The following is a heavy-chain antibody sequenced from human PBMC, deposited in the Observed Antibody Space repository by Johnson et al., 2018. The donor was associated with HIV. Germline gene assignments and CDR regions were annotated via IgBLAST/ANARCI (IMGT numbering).Heavy chain of an antibody. Sequence: QVQLVESGGGVVQPGRSLRLSCAASGFTFRTYGMHWVRQAPGKGLEWVAVISYDGINKYYADSVKGRFTISRDNAKNSLYLQMNSLRAEDTAVYYCERDYGDDEVPDAFDIWGQGTMVTVAS. J-gene: IGHJ3*02. CDR2: ISYDGINK. D-gene: IGHD4-17*01. CDR3: ERDYGDDEVPDAFDI. CDR1: GFTFRTYG. V-gene: IGHV3-30*03.